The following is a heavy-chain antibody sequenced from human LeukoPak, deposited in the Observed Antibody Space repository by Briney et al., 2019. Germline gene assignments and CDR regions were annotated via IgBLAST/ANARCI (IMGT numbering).Heavy chain of an antibody. D-gene: IGHD2-15*01. CDR1: GFSFSDYW. Sequence: GGSLRLSCGASGFSFSDYWMTWVRQAPGKGLEWVANINQDGNEEYYVASVKGRFTISRDNAKNSLYLQMTSLRAEDTAVYYCARDGSKSCSGGSCYLNWFDPWGQGTLVTVSS. CDR2: INQDGNEE. V-gene: IGHV3-7*01. CDR3: ARDGSKSCSGGSCYLNWFDP. J-gene: IGHJ5*02.